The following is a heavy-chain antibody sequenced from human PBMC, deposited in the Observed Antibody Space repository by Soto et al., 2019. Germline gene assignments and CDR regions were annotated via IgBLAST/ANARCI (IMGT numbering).Heavy chain of an antibody. CDR3: AREVADIVVVVAATPGVNYYYGMDV. CDR2: ISYDGSNK. D-gene: IGHD2-15*01. J-gene: IGHJ6*02. Sequence: QVQLVESGGGVVQPGRSLRLSCAASGFTFSSYAMHWVRQAPGKGLEWVAVISYDGSNKYYADSVKGRFTISRDNSKNTLYLQMNSLRAEDTAVYYCAREVADIVVVVAATPGVNYYYGMDVWGQGTTVTVSS. V-gene: IGHV3-30-3*01. CDR1: GFTFSSYA.